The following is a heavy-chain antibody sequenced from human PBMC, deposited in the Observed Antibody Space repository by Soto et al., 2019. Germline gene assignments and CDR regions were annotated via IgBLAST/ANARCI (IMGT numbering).Heavy chain of an antibody. D-gene: IGHD6-19*01. V-gene: IGHV5-51*03. Sequence: EVQLGKSGEEVKKPGESLKISCKGSGYSFTSSWIGWVRQLPGKGLEWMGLIYPGDSDTRYSPSFQGQVTISVDTAISTAYLQWSSLKASDTAMYYCACIAVAGVYYWGQGTLVTVSS. CDR3: ACIAVAGVYY. CDR2: IYPGDSDT. J-gene: IGHJ4*02. CDR1: GYSFTSSW.